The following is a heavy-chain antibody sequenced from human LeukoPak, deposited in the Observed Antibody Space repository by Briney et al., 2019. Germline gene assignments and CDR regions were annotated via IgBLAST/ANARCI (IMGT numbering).Heavy chain of an antibody. Sequence: SETLSLTCAVSGGSISSSSYYWGWIRQPPGKGLEWIVSIYYSGSTYYNPSLNSRVTISVDTSKNQFSLKLSSVTGADTAVYYCARAPMIVTRGAFDIWGQGTMVTVSS. CDR1: GGSISSSSYY. J-gene: IGHJ3*02. CDR2: IYYSGST. D-gene: IGHD3-22*01. V-gene: IGHV4-39*07. CDR3: ARAPMIVTRGAFDI.